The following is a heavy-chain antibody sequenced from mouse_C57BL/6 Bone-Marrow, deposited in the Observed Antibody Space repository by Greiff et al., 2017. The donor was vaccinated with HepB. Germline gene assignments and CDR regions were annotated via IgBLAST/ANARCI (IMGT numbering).Heavy chain of an antibody. J-gene: IGHJ2*01. Sequence: QVQLKESGPELVRPGASVKISCKAPGYTFTSHWMQWVRQRPGQGLEWIGVINPNYGTTSYNQKFKGKATLTVDQSSSTAYMQLNSLTSEDSAVYYCARSDSSGYETFDYWGQGTTLTVSS. CDR2: INPNYGTT. V-gene: IGHV1-56*01. D-gene: IGHD3-2*02. CDR3: ARSDSSGYETFDY. CDR1: GYTFTSHW.